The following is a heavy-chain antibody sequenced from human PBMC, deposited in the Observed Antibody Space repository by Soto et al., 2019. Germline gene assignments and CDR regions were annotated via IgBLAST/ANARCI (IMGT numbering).Heavy chain of an antibody. D-gene: IGHD6-19*01. J-gene: IGHJ3*02. Sequence: PGGSLRLSCAASGFTFSDYYMSWIRQAPGKGLEWVSYISSSSSYTNYADSVKGRFTISRDNAKNSLYLQMNSLRAEDTAVYYCARTGVMVWRIAVAGQAFDIWGQGTMVTVSS. CDR3: ARTGVMVWRIAVAGQAFDI. CDR1: GFTFSDYY. V-gene: IGHV3-11*06. CDR2: ISSSSSYT.